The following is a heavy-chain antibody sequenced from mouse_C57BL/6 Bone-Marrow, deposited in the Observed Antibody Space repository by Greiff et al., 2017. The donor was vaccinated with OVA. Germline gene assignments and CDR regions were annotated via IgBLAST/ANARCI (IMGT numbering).Heavy chain of an antibody. CDR2: IYPGSGNT. J-gene: IGHJ1*03. CDR3: ARCYYGNLYWYFDV. CDR1: GYTFTDYY. V-gene: IGHV1-76*01. D-gene: IGHD2-1*01. Sequence: QVQLKESGAELVRPGASVKLSCKASGYTFTDYYINWVKQRPGQGLEWIARIYPGSGNTYYNEKFKGKATLTAEKSSSTAYMQLSSLTSEDSAVYFCARCYYGNLYWYFDVWGTGTTVTVSS.